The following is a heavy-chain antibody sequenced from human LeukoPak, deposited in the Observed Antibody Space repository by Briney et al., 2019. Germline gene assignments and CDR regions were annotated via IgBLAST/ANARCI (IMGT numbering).Heavy chain of an antibody. CDR2: IYYSGST. J-gene: IGHJ4*02. CDR1: GGSISSYY. D-gene: IGHD1-26*01. V-gene: IGHV4-59*01. Sequence: PSETLSLTCTVSGGSISSYYWSWIRQPPGKGLEWIGYIYYSGSTNYNPSLKSRVTISVDTSKNQFSLKLSSVTAADTAVYYCARESGSYWGPAYYFDYWGQGTLVTVSS. CDR3: ARESGSYWGPAYYFDY.